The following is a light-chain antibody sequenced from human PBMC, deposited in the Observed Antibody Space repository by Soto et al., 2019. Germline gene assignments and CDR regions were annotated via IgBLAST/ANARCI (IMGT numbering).Light chain of an antibody. Sequence: EIVLTQSPATLSLSPGERATLSCRASQSVSNNLAWYQQRPGQAPRLLIYDASSRATAISDRFSGSGSGTDFTLTISSLESEDFAVYYCLQRSNWPRTFGQGTKLEIK. V-gene: IGKV3-11*01. CDR1: QSVSNN. CDR3: LQRSNWPRT. J-gene: IGKJ2*01. CDR2: DAS.